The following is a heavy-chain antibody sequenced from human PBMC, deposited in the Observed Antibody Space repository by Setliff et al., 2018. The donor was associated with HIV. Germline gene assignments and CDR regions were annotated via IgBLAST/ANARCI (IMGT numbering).Heavy chain of an antibody. D-gene: IGHD1-7*01. J-gene: IGHJ6*03. V-gene: IGHV4-34*01. CDR3: AGDRSNWNYGKNYMDV. Sequence: SETLSLTCAVYGGSVSGYYWSWIRQPPGKGLEWIGEIDHSGSTNYNPSLKSRVTISVDTSTNQFSLKLSSVTAADTAGYYCAGDRSNWNYGKNYMDVWGKGTTVTV. CDR2: IDHSGST. CDR1: GGSVSGYY.